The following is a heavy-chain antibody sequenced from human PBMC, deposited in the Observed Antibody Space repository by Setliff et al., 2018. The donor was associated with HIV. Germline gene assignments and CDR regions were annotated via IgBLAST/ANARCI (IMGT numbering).Heavy chain of an antibody. CDR1: GGSISSSSYY. CDR3: ARHGWSGSYYYPFEY. CDR2: IYYSGST. D-gene: IGHD1-26*01. V-gene: IGHV4-39*07. J-gene: IGHJ4*02. Sequence: PSETLSLTCTVSGGSISSSSYYWGWIRQPPGKGLEWIGSIYYSGSTYYNPSLKSRVTMSVDTSKNQFSLKLYSVTAADTAVYYCARHGWSGSYYYPFEYWGQGTLVTVSS.